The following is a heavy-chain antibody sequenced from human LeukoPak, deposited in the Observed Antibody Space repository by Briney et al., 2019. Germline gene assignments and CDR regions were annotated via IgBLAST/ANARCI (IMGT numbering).Heavy chain of an antibody. V-gene: IGHV4-38-2*02. D-gene: IGHD3-22*01. CDR1: GYSISSGYY. CDR3: ARVQTYYYDSSGYYYDY. Sequence: SETLSLTCTVSGYSISSGYYWGWIRQPPGKGLEWIGSIYHSGSTYYNPSLKSRVTISVDTSKNQFSLKLSSVTAADTAVYYCARVQTYYYDSSGYYYDYWGQGTLVTVSS. CDR2: IYHSGST. J-gene: IGHJ4*02.